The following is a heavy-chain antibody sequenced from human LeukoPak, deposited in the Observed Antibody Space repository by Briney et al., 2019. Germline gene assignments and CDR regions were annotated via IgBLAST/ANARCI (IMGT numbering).Heavy chain of an antibody. CDR1: GLTFSSYA. V-gene: IGHV3-23*01. J-gene: IGHJ4*02. D-gene: IGHD2-15*01. CDR2: ISGSGGRT. Sequence: GGSLRLSCAAYGLTFSSYAMSWDSQAQGKGMEWVLTISGSGGRTYYTDSVKGRFTISRDNSKNTVYLQLNSLRAEDTAVYYCAKRPYCSGAVCQYIDYWGQGTLVTVSS. CDR3: AKRPYCSGAVCQYIDY.